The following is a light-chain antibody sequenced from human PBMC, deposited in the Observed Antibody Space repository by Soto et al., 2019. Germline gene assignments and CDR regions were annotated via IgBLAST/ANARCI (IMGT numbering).Light chain of an antibody. Sequence: DIQMTQSPSSVSASVGDRVTITCRASQGISSWLAWYQQKPGKAPKLLIYAASSLKSGVPSRVIGSRSGTDFALTISSLQPEDVATYYCHQASSFPLTFEGGTKVEIK. J-gene: IGKJ4*01. CDR3: HQASSFPLT. V-gene: IGKV1-12*01. CDR2: AAS. CDR1: QGISSW.